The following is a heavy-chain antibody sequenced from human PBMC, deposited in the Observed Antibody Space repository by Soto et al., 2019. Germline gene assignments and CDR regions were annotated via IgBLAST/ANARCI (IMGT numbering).Heavy chain of an antibody. CDR2: IHTSGTT. D-gene: IGHD5-12*01. J-gene: IGHJ6*02. CDR1: GGSISSSY. CDR3: ARDNIASKGYGMDV. V-gene: IGHV4-4*07. Sequence: SETLSLTCIVSGGSISSSYWSWIRQAAGKRLEWIGRIHTSGTTNYNPSLKSRVTMSVDTSKNQISLNLRSVTAADTAVYYCARDNIASKGYGMDVWGQGTTVTVSS.